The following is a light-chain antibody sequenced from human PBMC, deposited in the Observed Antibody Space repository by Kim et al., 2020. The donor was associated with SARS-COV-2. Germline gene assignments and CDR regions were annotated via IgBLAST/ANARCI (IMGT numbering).Light chain of an antibody. Sequence: HRVTISCTGSSSSIGAGYDVHWYQQLPGTAPKLLIYGNTNRPSGVPDRFSGSKSGTSASLAITGLQAEDEADYYCQSYDSSLSSSIFGGGTQLTVL. CDR1: SSSIGAGYD. CDR2: GNT. CDR3: QSYDSSLSSSI. J-gene: IGLJ2*01. V-gene: IGLV1-40*01.